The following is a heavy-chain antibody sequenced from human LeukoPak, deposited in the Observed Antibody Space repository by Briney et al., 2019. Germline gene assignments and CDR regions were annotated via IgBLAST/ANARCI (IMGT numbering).Heavy chain of an antibody. D-gene: IGHD3-22*01. Sequence: GGSLRLSCAASGFTFSSYAMYWVRQAPGKGLEWVSFIYSGGNTHNSDSVKGRFTISRDNSKNTLYLQMNSLRAEDTAVYYCARRAGDYSHPYDYWGQGTLVTVSS. CDR2: IYSGGNT. CDR1: GFTFSSYA. J-gene: IGHJ4*02. V-gene: IGHV3-53*01. CDR3: ARRAGDYSHPYDY.